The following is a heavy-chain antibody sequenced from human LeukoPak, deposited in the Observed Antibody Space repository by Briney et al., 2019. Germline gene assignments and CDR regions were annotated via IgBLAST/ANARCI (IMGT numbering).Heavy chain of an antibody. V-gene: IGHV1-69*02. CDR2: IIPILGIA. J-gene: IGHJ4*02. CDR1: GYTFTGYY. CDR3: ASPSTVTTYPRRYSFDY. Sequence: SVKVSCKASGYTFTGYYMHWVRQAPGQGLEWMGRIIPILGIANYAQKFQGRVTITADKSTSTAYMELSSLRSEDTAVYYCASPSTVTTYPRRYSFDYWGQGTLVTVSS. D-gene: IGHD4-17*01.